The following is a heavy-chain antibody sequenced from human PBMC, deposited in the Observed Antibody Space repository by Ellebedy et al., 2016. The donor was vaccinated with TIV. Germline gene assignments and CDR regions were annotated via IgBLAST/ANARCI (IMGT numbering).Heavy chain of an antibody. Sequence: GGSLRLSXEASGFTLSSYWMAWVRQAPGKGLEWVANIMQYGSQKNYLGSVKGRFTISRDNPKNSLYLLMNSLRAEDTAVYYCALGDTMVRHWGQGTLVTVSS. CDR1: GFTLSSYW. CDR3: ALGDTMVRH. J-gene: IGHJ1*01. V-gene: IGHV3-7*03. CDR2: IMQYGSQK. D-gene: IGHD3-10*01.